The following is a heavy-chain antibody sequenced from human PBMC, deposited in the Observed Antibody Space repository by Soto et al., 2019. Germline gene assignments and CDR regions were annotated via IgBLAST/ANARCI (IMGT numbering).Heavy chain of an antibody. J-gene: IGHJ3*02. CDR2: IIPIFTTT. D-gene: IGHD6-13*01. CDR3: AREVAADGTFREDVFDI. CDR1: GGTFSNHA. Sequence: QVHLVQSGAEVKKPGSSVKVSCKAPGGTFSNHAINWLRQAPGQGLEWMGRIIPIFTTTNYAQKFQGRVTMTADESTITAYLELSSLKHDDTAVYYCAREVAADGTFREDVFDIWGQGTLVTVSS. V-gene: IGHV1-69*12.